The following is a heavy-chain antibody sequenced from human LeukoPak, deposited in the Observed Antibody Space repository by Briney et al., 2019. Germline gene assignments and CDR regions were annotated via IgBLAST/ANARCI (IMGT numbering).Heavy chain of an antibody. CDR3: AKVTGTRIFDY. CDR1: GFSFSSYA. D-gene: IGHD6-19*01. CDR2: ISGSGVRT. Sequence: GGSLRLSCAASGFSFSSYAMSWVRQAPGKGLEWISGISGSGVRTFYADSVKGRFTISRDNSKNTLYLQMNSLRAEDTAVYYCAKVTGTRIFDYWGQGTLVTVSS. V-gene: IGHV3-23*01. J-gene: IGHJ4*02.